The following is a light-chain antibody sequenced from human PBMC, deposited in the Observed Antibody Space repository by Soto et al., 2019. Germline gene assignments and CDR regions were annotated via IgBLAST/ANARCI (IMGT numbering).Light chain of an antibody. CDR1: QGLSSY. J-gene: IGKJ4*01. V-gene: IGKV1-9*01. CDR3: QQLNSYPLT. Sequence: DIQLTQSPSFLSASVGDRVTITCRASQGLSSYLAWYQQKPGKAPNLLIYAASTLQSGVPSRFSGSGSGTEFTLTLSSLQTEDFATYYCQQLNSYPLTFGGGTKVEIK. CDR2: AAS.